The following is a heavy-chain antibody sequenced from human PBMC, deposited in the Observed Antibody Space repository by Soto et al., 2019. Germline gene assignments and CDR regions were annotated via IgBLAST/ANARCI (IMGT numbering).Heavy chain of an antibody. J-gene: IGHJ4*02. Sequence: GGSLRLSCAASGFTFSNYAISWVRQTPGKGLEWVSVISGSGDFTYYADSVKGRFTISRDNPKSTIYLQMNSLRAEDTAVYYCAKGFYGSGSYYNERAFDSWGQGTLVTVSS. CDR2: ISGSGDFT. D-gene: IGHD3-10*01. CDR3: AKGFYGSGSYYNERAFDS. CDR1: GFTFSNYA. V-gene: IGHV3-23*01.